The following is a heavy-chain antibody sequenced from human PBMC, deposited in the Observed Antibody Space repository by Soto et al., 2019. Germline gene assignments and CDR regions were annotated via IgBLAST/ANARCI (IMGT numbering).Heavy chain of an antibody. CDR1: VYTFTSCG. D-gene: IGHD2-8*01. CDR2: ISAYNGNT. V-gene: IGHV1-18*01. J-gene: IGHJ4*02. Sequence: ASVKVFCKSSVYTFTSCGISWVRPAPGQGLEWMGWISAYNGNTNYAQKLQGRVTMTTDTSTSTAYMELRSLRSDDTAVYYCAREVLSGDGALDYWGQGTLVTVSS. CDR3: AREVLSGDGALDY.